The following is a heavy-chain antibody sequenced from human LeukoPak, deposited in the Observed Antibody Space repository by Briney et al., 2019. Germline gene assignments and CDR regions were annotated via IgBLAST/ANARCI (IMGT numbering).Heavy chain of an antibody. Sequence: ASVKVSCKASGYTFTGYYMHWVRQAPGQGLEWMGWINPNSGGTNYAQKFQGRVTMTRDTSISTAYMELSRLRSADTAVYYCARDHYYDSSIYYYSVGDYWGQGTLVTVSS. CDR1: GYTFTGYY. D-gene: IGHD3-22*01. CDR2: INPNSGGT. V-gene: IGHV1-2*02. J-gene: IGHJ4*02. CDR3: ARDHYYDSSIYYYSVGDY.